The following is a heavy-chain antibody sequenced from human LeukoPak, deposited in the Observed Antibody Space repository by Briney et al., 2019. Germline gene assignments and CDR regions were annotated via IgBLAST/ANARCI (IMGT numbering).Heavy chain of an antibody. Sequence: GGSLRLSCAASGFTFSRYGMHWVRQAPGKELEWVAVISYDGSNKYYADSVKGRFTISRDNSKNTLYLQINSLRAEDTAVYYCAKDPDGSDDSWGQGTLVTVSS. J-gene: IGHJ4*02. CDR2: ISYDGSNK. CDR1: GFTFSRYG. CDR3: AKDPDGSDDS. D-gene: IGHD5-24*01. V-gene: IGHV3-30*18.